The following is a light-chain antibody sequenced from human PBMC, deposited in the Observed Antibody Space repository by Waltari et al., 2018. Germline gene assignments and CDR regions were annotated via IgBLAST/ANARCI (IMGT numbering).Light chain of an antibody. CDR3: QNYVRLPAT. V-gene: IGKV3-20*01. CDR1: QSVGRS. Sequence: EIVLTQSPDTLSLSPGERGTLSCRASQSVGRSLTWYQQKPGQAPRLLIYDASRRAPGIPDRFSGSGSGTDFSLTISRLEPGDFAVYYCQNYVRLPATFGQGTKVEIK. CDR2: DAS. J-gene: IGKJ1*01.